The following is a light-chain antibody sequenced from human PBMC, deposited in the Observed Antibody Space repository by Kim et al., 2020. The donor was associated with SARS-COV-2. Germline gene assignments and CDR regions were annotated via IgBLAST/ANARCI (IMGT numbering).Light chain of an antibody. V-gene: IGLV2-14*03. J-gene: IGLJ2*01. CDR2: DVT. CDR1: ISDVGGYNY. CDR3: SSYTSSSTLV. Sequence: GQSITISCTGTISDVGGYNYVSWYQQHPGTAPKLLIYDVTTRPSGVSFRFSGSKSGNTASLTISGLQAEDEADYYCSSYTSSSTLVFGGGTQLTVL.